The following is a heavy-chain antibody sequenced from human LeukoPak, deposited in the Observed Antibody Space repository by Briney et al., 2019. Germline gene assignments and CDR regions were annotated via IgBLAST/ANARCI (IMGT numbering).Heavy chain of an antibody. J-gene: IGHJ4*02. CDR1: GFTFSRYG. V-gene: IGHV3-30*18. D-gene: IGHD6-13*01. CDR3: AKETQQMAAKSFDS. CDR2: VAYDGRTQ. Sequence: GGPLRLSCAASGFTFSRYGMSWVRQAPGKGLEWVAVVAYDGRTQFYADSVKGRFTIPRDNSRNTLSLQMDSLRADDTAFYYCAKETQQMAAKSFDSWGLGTLVTVSS.